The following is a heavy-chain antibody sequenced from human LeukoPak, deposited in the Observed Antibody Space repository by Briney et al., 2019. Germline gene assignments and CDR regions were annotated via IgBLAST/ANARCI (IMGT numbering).Heavy chain of an antibody. V-gene: IGHV4-59*12. CDR3: AREQQLVDYYYYYYMDV. CDR2: IYYSGST. D-gene: IGHD6-13*01. J-gene: IGHJ6*03. CDR1: GGSINNYY. Sequence: SETLSLTCTVSGGSINNYYWSWIRQPPGKGLEWIGYIYYSGSTNYNPSLKSRVTISVDTSKNQFSLKLSSVTAADTAVYYCAREQQLVDYYYYYYMDVWGKGTTVTISS.